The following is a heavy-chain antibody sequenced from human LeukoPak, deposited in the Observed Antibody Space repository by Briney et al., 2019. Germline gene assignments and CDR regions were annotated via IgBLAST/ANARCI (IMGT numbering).Heavy chain of an antibody. CDR2: IIPIFGTA. V-gene: IGHV1-69*05. D-gene: IGHD3-22*01. J-gene: IGHJ4*02. Sequence: SVKVSCKASGGTFSSYAISWVRQAPGQGLEWMGGIIPIFGTANYAQKFQGRVTITTDESTSTAYMELSSLRSEDTAVYYCARGRRPAKYYYDSSGYYFDYWGQGTLVTVSS. CDR3: ARGRRPAKYYYDSSGYYFDY. CDR1: GGTFSSYA.